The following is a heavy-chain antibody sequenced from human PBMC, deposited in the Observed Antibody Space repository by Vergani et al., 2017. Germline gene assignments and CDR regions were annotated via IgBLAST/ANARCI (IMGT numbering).Heavy chain of an antibody. Sequence: EVQLVESGGGLVQPGGSLRLSCAASGFTFSSYSMNWVRQAPGKGLEWVSYISSSGSTIYYADSVKGRFTISRDNAKNSLYLQMNSLRDEDTAVYYCARDRLYSGSYLFDYWGQGTLVTVSS. V-gene: IGHV3-48*02. J-gene: IGHJ4*02. CDR3: ARDRLYSGSYLFDY. CDR2: ISSSGSTI. D-gene: IGHD1-26*01. CDR1: GFTFSSYS.